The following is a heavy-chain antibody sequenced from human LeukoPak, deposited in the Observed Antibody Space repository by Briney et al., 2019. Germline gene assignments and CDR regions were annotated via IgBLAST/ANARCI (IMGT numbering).Heavy chain of an antibody. V-gene: IGHV4-59*08. J-gene: IGHJ4*02. CDR3: ARQRGGYVDY. Sequence: SETLSLTCTVSGGSMTYYYWTWIRQPPGKGLEWIGYIYYSGNTNYNPSLKSRVTISVDTSKNQFSLMLGSVTAADTAVFYCARQRGGYVDYWGQGTLVTVSS. CDR2: IYYSGNT. D-gene: IGHD2-15*01. CDR1: GGSMTYYY.